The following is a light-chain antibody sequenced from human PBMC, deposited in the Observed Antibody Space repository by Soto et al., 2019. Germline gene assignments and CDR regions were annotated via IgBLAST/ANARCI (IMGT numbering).Light chain of an antibody. CDR1: QSLLHSNGYNY. J-gene: IGKJ2*01. CDR2: LGP. Sequence: DIVMTQSPLSLPVTPGEPASISCRSSQSLLHSNGYNYVDWYLQKPGQSPQLLISLGPNRTSGVPDRFSGRGSGTDFTLKNRRVEAEDVGVYYCVQALESTYTFGQGTKLEIK. CDR3: VQALESTYT. V-gene: IGKV2-28*01.